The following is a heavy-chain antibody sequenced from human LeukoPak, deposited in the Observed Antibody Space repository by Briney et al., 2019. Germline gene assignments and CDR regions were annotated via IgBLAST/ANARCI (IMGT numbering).Heavy chain of an antibody. Sequence: SETLSLTCAVYGGSFSGYYWSGIRQPPGKGLGWIGQINHSGSTNYNPSLKSRVTISVDTSKDQFSLKLSSVTAADTAVYYCARETTMIVVPPHNWFDPWGQGTLVTVSS. D-gene: IGHD3-22*01. CDR3: ARETTMIVVPPHNWFDP. V-gene: IGHV4-34*01. CDR2: INHSGST. CDR1: GGSFSGYY. J-gene: IGHJ5*02.